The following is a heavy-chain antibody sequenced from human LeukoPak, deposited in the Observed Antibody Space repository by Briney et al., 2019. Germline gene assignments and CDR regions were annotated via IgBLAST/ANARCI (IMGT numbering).Heavy chain of an antibody. V-gene: IGHV3-7*01. CDR2: IKQDGIEK. J-gene: IGHJ3*01. CDR1: GFTFISYW. Sequence: GSLRLSCAASGFTFISYWMDWVRQVPGKGLEWVANIKQDGIEKYFVGSVKGRFAISRDNAKNSLYLQMNSLRVEDTAVYYCAREGMVRGVPDAFDLWGQGTMVTVSS. D-gene: IGHD3-10*01. CDR3: AREGMVRGVPDAFDL.